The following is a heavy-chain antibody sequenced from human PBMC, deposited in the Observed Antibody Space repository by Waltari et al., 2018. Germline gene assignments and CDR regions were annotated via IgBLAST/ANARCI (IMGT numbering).Heavy chain of an antibody. D-gene: IGHD2-21*02. J-gene: IGHJ3*02. CDR3: ARGFGTYCGGDCSHDAFDI. CDR1: GGSFSGYY. V-gene: IGHV4-34*01. Sequence: QVQLPQCGAGLLKPSASLSLTCAVYGGSFSGYYWSWTRQPPGQGLEWIGEITLSGSTNYNPTLKSRVTISVDTSKNQFSLKLSSVTAADTAVYDCARGFGTYCGGDCSHDAFDIWGQGTMVTVSS. CDR2: ITLSGST.